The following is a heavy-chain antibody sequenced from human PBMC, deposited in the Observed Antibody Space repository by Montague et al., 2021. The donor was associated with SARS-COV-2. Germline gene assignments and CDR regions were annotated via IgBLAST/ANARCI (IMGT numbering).Heavy chain of an antibody. CDR2: IYHGGST. Sequence: SETLSLTCTVSGGSISSSSYYWGWLRQPPGKGLEWIGSIYHGGSTYYNPSLKSRVTISVDTSKNQFSLKLSSVTAADTAVYYCARERRYCSGGSCYSGWFDPWGQGTLVTVSS. CDR1: GGSISSSSYY. CDR3: ARERRYCSGGSCYSGWFDP. V-gene: IGHV4-39*07. J-gene: IGHJ5*02. D-gene: IGHD2-15*01.